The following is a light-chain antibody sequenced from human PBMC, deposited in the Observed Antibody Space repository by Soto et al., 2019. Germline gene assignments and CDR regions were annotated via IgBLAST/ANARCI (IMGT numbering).Light chain of an antibody. CDR1: QSISSW. CDR2: DAS. J-gene: IGKJ2*01. V-gene: IGKV1-5*01. CDR3: QQYGSSPPMYT. Sequence: DRVTITCRASQSISSWLAWYQQKPGKAPKLLISDASSLESGVPSTFSGSGSGTEFTLTISRLEPEDFAVYYCQQYGSSPPMYTFGQGTK.